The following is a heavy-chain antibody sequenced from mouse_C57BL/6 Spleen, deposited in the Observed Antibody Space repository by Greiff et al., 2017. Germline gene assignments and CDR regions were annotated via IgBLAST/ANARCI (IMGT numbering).Heavy chain of an antibody. CDR1: GYTFTSYW. V-gene: IGHV1-69*01. CDR2: IDPSDSYT. CDR3: AREEGSITTVVAH. J-gene: IGHJ3*01. Sequence: QLQQPGAELVMPGASVKLSCKASGYTFTSYWMHWVKQRPGQGLEWIGEIDPSDSYTNYNQKFKGKSTLTVDKSSSTAYMQLSSLTSEDSAVEYCAREEGSITTVVAHWGQGTLVTVSA. D-gene: IGHD1-1*01.